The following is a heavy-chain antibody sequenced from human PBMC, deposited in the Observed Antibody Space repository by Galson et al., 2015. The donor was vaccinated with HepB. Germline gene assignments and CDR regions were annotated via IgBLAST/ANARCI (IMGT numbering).Heavy chain of an antibody. D-gene: IGHD6-13*01. CDR2: ISYDGSNK. Sequence: LRLSCAASGFTFSSHGMHWVRQAPGKGLEWVAVISYDGSNKYYADSVKGRFTISRDNSKNTLYLQMNSLRAEDTAVYYCAKDRSSSWLYYFDYWGQGTLVTVSS. V-gene: IGHV3-30*18. CDR1: GFTFSSHG. CDR3: AKDRSSSWLYYFDY. J-gene: IGHJ4*02.